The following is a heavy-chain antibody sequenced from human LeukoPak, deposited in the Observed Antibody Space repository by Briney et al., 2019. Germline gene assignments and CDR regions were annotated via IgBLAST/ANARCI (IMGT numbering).Heavy chain of an antibody. Sequence: KPSQTLSLTCTVSGGSISSDNYYWTWIRQPAGKGLEWIGHIYTSGTTNYNPSLKSRVTILLDTSKNQFSLNLSSVTAADTAVYYCARHPPVDSSGWGNFDYWGQGTLVTVSS. V-gene: IGHV4-61*09. J-gene: IGHJ4*02. CDR2: IYTSGTT. CDR1: GGSISSDNYY. CDR3: ARHPPVDSSGWGNFDY. D-gene: IGHD6-19*01.